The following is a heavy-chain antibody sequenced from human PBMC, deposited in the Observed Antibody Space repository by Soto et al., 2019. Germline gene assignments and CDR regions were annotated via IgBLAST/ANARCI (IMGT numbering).Heavy chain of an antibody. CDR3: AKDAPHHRYCSGGSCYYFDY. CDR2: ISFDGSNK. J-gene: IGHJ4*02. D-gene: IGHD2-15*01. V-gene: IGHV3-30*18. CDR1: GFTFRNYG. Sequence: GGSLRLSCAASGFTFRNYGMDWVRQAPGKGLEWVAVISFDGSNKYYGDSVKGRFTISRDNSKNTLYLQMNSLRAEDTAVYYCAKDAPHHRYCSGGSCYYFDYWGQGTLVTVSS.